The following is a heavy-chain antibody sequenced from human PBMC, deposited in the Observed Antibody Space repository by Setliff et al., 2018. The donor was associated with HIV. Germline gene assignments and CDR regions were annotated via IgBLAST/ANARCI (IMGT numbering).Heavy chain of an antibody. CDR1: GDSISTGSNY. Sequence: SETLSLTCSVSGDSISTGSNYWTWIRQPAGKGLEWIGHIYTRGSTNYRPSLRSRVTISFDTSRNQVSLKLSSVTAADTAVYYCARGLSSPFAAGLWGQGTLVTVSS. CDR3: ARGLSSPFAAGL. D-gene: IGHD6-13*01. CDR2: IYTRGST. V-gene: IGHV4-61*09. J-gene: IGHJ4*02.